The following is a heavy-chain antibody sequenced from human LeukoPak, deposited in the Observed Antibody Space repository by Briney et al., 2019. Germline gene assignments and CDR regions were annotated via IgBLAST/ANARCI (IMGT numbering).Heavy chain of an antibody. Sequence: PSETLSLTCAVYGGSFSGYYWSWIRQPPGKGLEWIGEINHSGSTNYNPSLKSQVTISVDTSKNQFSLKLSSVTAADTAVYYCARDKKGELPDYWGQGTLVTVSS. CDR1: GGSFSGYY. J-gene: IGHJ4*02. CDR3: ARDKKGELPDY. V-gene: IGHV4-34*01. D-gene: IGHD1-26*01. CDR2: INHSGST.